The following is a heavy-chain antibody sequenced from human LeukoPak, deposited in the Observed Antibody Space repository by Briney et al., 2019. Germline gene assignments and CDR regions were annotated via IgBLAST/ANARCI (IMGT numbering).Heavy chain of an antibody. CDR1: GGSFSGYY. J-gene: IGHJ4*02. CDR2: INHSGST. V-gene: IGHV4-34*01. D-gene: IGHD1-26*01. CDR3: AALGGLVGEADFSGY. Sequence: SETLSLTCAVYGGSFSGYYWSWIRQPPGKGLEWIGEINHSGSTNYNPSLKSRVTISVDTSKNQFSLKLSSVTAADTAVYYCAALGGLVGEADFSGYWGQGTLVTVSS.